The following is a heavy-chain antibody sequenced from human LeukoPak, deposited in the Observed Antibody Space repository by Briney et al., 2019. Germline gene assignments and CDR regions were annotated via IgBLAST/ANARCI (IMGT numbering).Heavy chain of an antibody. Sequence: ASVKVSCKAAGATFSSYAISWVRQAPGQGLEWMGGIIPIFGTANYAQKFQGRVTITTDESTSTAYMELSSLRSEDTAVYYCARGASLSVFRSFDYWGQGTLVTVSS. V-gene: IGHV1-69*05. CDR2: IIPIFGTA. CDR3: ARGASLSVFRSFDY. CDR1: GATFSSYA. D-gene: IGHD3-16*02. J-gene: IGHJ4*02.